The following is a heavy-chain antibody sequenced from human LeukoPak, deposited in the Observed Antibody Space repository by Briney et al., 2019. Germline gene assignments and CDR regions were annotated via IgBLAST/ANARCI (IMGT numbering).Heavy chain of an antibody. CDR3: ARGFTAGSL. Sequence: SQTLSLTCLISRSSVPSNSTVWQWIRQSPSRGLEWLGRTYYRSEWYNDYAVSVKSRITINPDTSKNQFSLQLNSVTPEDTAVYYCARGFTAGSLWGQGTLVTVSS. D-gene: IGHD3-10*01. J-gene: IGHJ4*02. CDR2: TYYRSEWYN. CDR1: RSSVPSNSTV. V-gene: IGHV6-1*01.